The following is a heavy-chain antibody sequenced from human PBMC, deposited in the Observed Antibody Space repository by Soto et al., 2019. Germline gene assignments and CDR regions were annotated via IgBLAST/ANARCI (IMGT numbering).Heavy chain of an antibody. CDR2: IYYSGST. D-gene: IGHD4-17*01. J-gene: IGHJ4*02. CDR3: ARMTTVLFDY. V-gene: IGHV4-31*03. CDR1: GGSISSGGYY. Sequence: KPSETLSLTCTVSGGSISSGGYYWSWIRQHPGKGLEWIGYIYYSGSTYYNPSLKSRVTISVDTSKNQFSLKLSSVTAADTAVYYCARMTTVLFDYWGQGTLVTVSS.